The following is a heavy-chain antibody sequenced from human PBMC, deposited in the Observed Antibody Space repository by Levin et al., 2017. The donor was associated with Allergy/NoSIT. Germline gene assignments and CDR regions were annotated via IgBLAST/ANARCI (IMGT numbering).Heavy chain of an antibody. V-gene: IGHV4-59*01. Sequence: SSETLSLTCTVSGGSISSYYWSWIRQPPGKGLEWIGYIYYSGSTNYNPSLKSRVTISVDTSKNQFSLKLSSVTAADTAVYYCARAAYGSTDYWGQGTLVTVSS. J-gene: IGHJ4*02. D-gene: IGHD2-15*01. CDR2: IYYSGST. CDR3: ARAAYGSTDY. CDR1: GGSISSYY.